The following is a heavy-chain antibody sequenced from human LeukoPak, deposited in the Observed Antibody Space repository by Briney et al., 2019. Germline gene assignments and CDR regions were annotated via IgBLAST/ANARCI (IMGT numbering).Heavy chain of an antibody. CDR2: IWFDGSQT. J-gene: IGHJ4*02. D-gene: IGHD3-10*01. V-gene: IGHV3-33*01. CDR1: GFTFGSHG. Sequence: GGSLTLSCVASGFTFGSHGMHWVRQAPGKGLEWVGVIWFDGSQTYYADSVKGRFTISRDDSKNTLFLQMNSLRGDDTAVYFCAREATYYYRDFWGQGTLVTVSS. CDR3: AREATYYYRDF.